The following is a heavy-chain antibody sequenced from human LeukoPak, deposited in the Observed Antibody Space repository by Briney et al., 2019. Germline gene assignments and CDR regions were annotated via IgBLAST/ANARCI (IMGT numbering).Heavy chain of an antibody. D-gene: IGHD6-13*01. CDR3: ASNIAAAEGYFDY. Sequence: ASVKVSCKASGYTFTGYYMHWVRQAPGQGLEWKGRTNPNSGGTNYAQKFQGRVTMTRDTSISTAYMELSRLRSDDTAVYYCASNIAAAEGYFDYWGQGTLVTVSS. V-gene: IGHV1-2*06. CDR2: TNPNSGGT. J-gene: IGHJ4*02. CDR1: GYTFTGYY.